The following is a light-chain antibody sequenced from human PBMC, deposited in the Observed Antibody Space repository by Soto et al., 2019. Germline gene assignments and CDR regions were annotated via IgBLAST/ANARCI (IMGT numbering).Light chain of an antibody. CDR2: EVT. CDR1: SSDVRNYDF. V-gene: IGLV2-8*01. Sequence: QSALTQPPSASGSPGQSVTISCTGTSSDVRNYDFISWYQQYPGKAPKLLIYEVTKRPSGVPDRFSGSQSANVASLTVSGLQAEDEAEYYCSAYGDFKNVLFGGGTKLTVL. J-gene: IGLJ3*02. CDR3: SAYGDFKNVL.